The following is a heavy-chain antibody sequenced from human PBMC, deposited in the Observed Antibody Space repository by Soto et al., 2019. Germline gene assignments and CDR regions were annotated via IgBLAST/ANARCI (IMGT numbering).Heavy chain of an antibody. V-gene: IGHV3-23*01. CDR2: ISGSGGST. CDR1: GFTFSSYA. D-gene: IGHD1-26*01. J-gene: IGHJ4*02. CDR3: AKAVQRNYYNDY. Sequence: EVQLLESGGGLVQPGGALRLSCTASGFTFSSYAMSWVRQAPGKGLEWVSAISGSGGSTYYADSVKGRFTISRDNSKNTLYLQMNSLRAEDTAVYYCAKAVQRNYYNDYWGQGTLVTVSS.